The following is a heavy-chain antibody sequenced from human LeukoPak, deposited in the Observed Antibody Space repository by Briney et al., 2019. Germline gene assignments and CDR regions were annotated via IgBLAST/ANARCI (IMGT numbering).Heavy chain of an antibody. J-gene: IGHJ2*01. D-gene: IGHD2-2*01. CDR1: GGSISSYY. Sequence: PSETLSLTCTVSGGSISSYYWSWIRQPPGKGLEWIGYIYYSGSTNYNPSLKSRVTISVDTSKNQFSLKLSSVTAADTAVYYCARGVGRYQLLENYWYFDLWGRGTLVTVS. CDR3: ARGVGRYQLLENYWYFDL. CDR2: IYYSGST. V-gene: IGHV4-59*01.